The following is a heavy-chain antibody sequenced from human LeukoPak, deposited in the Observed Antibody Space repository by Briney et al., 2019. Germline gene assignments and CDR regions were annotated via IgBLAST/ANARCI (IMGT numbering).Heavy chain of an antibody. V-gene: IGHV4-59*08. CDR3: VRRDNTGWNYFDC. Sequence: PSETLSLTCTVSGGSINSHYWSWIRQSPGKGLEWIGDIYYSGSTKYNPSLKSRVTISVDTPKNDLSLRLTSVLAADTAIYHCVRRDNTGWNYFDCWGQGILVTVSS. CDR1: GGSINSHY. D-gene: IGHD6-19*01. J-gene: IGHJ4*02. CDR2: IYYSGST.